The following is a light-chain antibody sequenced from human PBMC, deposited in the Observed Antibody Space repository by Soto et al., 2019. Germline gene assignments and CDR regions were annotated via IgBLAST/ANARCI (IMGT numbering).Light chain of an antibody. V-gene: IGKV1-39*01. Sequence: DIQMTQSPSSLSASVGDIVTITCRTSQPISDYLNWYQQKPGKAPTLLIYTTSNLQSGVPSRFSGSGSATHFTLTISSLQPEDFATYYCQQHYNTPRTFGQGTKVDIK. J-gene: IGKJ1*01. CDR2: TTS. CDR3: QQHYNTPRT. CDR1: QPISDY.